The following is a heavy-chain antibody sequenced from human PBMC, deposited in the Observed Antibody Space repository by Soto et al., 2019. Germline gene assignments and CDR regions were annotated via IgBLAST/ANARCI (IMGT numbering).Heavy chain of an antibody. Sequence: EVQLLESGGGLVQPGGSLRLSCAASGFTFSNYAMTWVRQAPGKGLEWVSVITGSGGGTYFVDSVKGRFTISRDNSKIMVYLQMNSLRAEDTAVYYCAKRPLTAAGFDYWGQGTLVTVTS. CDR2: ITGSGGGT. CDR3: AKRPLTAAGFDY. J-gene: IGHJ4*02. CDR1: GFTFSNYA. V-gene: IGHV3-23*01. D-gene: IGHD6-13*01.